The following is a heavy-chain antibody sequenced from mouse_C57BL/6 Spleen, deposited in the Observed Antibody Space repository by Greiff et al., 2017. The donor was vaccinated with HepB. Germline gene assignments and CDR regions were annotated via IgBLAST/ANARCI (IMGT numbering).Heavy chain of an antibody. CDR2: ISSGGSYT. CDR3: ARRPPITTVVAHGYFDV. CDR1: GFTFSSYG. D-gene: IGHD1-1*01. V-gene: IGHV5-6*02. J-gene: IGHJ1*03. Sequence: EVKLMESGGDLVKPGGSLKLSCAASGFTFSSYGMSWVRQTPDKRLEWVATISSGGSYTYYPDSVKGRFTISRDNAKNTLYLQMSSLKSEDTAMYYCARRPPITTVVAHGYFDVWGTGTTVTVSS.